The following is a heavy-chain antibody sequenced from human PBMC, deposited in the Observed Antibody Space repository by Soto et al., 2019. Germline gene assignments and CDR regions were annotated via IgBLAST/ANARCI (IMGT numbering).Heavy chain of an antibody. D-gene: IGHD5-12*01. V-gene: IGHV4-39*01. CDR2: IYYSGST. Sequence: PSETLSLTCTVSGGSISSSSYYWGWIRQPPGKGLEWIGSIYYSGSTYYNPSLKSRVTISVDTSKDQFSLKLSSVTAADTAVNYFARHGVGEEYSGYEGWFDPWGQGTLVTVSS. CDR1: GGSISSSSYY. J-gene: IGHJ5*02. CDR3: ARHGVGEEYSGYEGWFDP.